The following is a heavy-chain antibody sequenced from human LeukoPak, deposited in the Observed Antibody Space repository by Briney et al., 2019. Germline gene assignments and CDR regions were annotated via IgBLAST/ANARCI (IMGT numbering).Heavy chain of an antibody. J-gene: IGHJ4*02. CDR3: ARDSGGYKLFDY. CDR2: IIPIFGTA. CDR1: GGTFISYA. D-gene: IGHD5-24*01. Sequence: ASVKVSCKASGGTFISYAISWVRQAPGQGLEWMGGIIPIFGTANYAQKFQGRVTITTDESTSTAYMELSSLRSEDTAVYYCARDSGGYKLFDYWGQGTLVTVSS. V-gene: IGHV1-69*05.